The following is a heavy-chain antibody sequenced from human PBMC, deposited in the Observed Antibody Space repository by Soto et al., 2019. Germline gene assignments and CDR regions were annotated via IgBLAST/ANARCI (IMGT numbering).Heavy chain of an antibody. Sequence: QVQLVQSGAGVKKPGASVTVSCKASGDTFTTYYLHWVRQAPGQGLEWLGMINPSGGGATYAQKFVGRHTMTRETSTNTVEMELSSLISEDSAVYYCVRGGSVVGVTAPFDYWGQGTLVTVSS. D-gene: IGHD2-21*02. CDR1: GDTFTTYY. J-gene: IGHJ4*02. CDR2: INPSGGGA. CDR3: VRGGSVVGVTAPFDY. V-gene: IGHV1-46*03.